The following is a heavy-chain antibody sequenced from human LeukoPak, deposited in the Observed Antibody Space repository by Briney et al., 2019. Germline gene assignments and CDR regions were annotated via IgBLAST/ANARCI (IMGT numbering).Heavy chain of an antibody. CDR3: AIFGYFDWLLHYYYYGMDV. D-gene: IGHD3-9*01. J-gene: IGHJ6*02. V-gene: IGHV1-2*02. CDR2: INPNSGGT. Sequence: GASVKVSCKASGYTFTGYYMHWVRQAPGQGLERMGWINPNSGGTNYAKKFQGRVTMTRDTSISTAYMELSRLRSDDTAVYYCAIFGYFDWLLHYYYYGMDVWGQGTTVTVSS. CDR1: GYTFTGYY.